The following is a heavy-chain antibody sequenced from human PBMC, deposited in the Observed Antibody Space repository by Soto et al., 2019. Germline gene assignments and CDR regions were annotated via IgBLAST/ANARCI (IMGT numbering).Heavy chain of an antibody. CDR2: INAYNGNT. CDR1: GYTFTSYG. J-gene: IGHJ6*02. Sequence: QVQLVQSGAEVKKPGASVKVSCKASGYTFTSYGISWVRQAPGQGLEWMGWINAYNGNTNYAQKLQGRVTMTPDPASGTVYMELGSRRSDDTAVDYCAREPRRYCGSPSCYGASSGMDVWGQGTTVTVSS. CDR3: AREPRRYCGSPSCYGASSGMDV. V-gene: IGHV1-18*04. D-gene: IGHD2-2*01.